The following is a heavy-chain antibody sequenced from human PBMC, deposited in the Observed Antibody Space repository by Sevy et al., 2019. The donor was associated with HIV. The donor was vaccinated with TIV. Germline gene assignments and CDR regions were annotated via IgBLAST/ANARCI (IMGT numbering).Heavy chain of an antibody. CDR1: GFTFRNYG. Sequence: GGSLRLSCVASGFTFRNYGMHWVRQAPGKGLEWVAVIWHDGKNKNYAASVKGRFTIFRDNSKNTLDLEMNSLRVEDTAVFYCARDQGKDAPMDVWGQGTTVTVSS. V-gene: IGHV3-33*01. CDR2: IWHDGKNK. J-gene: IGHJ6*02. D-gene: IGHD6-13*01. CDR3: ARDQGKDAPMDV.